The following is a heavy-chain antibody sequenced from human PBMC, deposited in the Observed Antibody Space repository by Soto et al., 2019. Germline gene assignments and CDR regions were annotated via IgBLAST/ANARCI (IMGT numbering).Heavy chain of an antibody. D-gene: IGHD1-20*01. V-gene: IGHV3-30-3*01. CDR1: GFTFSTYA. CDR3: ARGRRISVATWFDP. CDR2: ISDDGSHK. J-gene: IGHJ5*02. Sequence: QVQLVESGGGVVQTGRSLRLSCASSGFTFSTYAMDWVRQAPGKGLEWVALISDDGSHKYYADSVKGRFTISRDNSKNTLFLHINSLRAEDTAVYFCARGRRISVATWFDPWGQGTLVTGSS.